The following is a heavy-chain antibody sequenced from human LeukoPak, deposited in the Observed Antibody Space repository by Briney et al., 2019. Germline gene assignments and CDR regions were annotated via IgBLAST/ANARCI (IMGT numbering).Heavy chain of an antibody. CDR1: GGSLSDYY. CDR3: ARDSGDYDILTGYHYNWFDP. D-gene: IGHD3-9*01. V-gene: IGHV4-59*12. Sequence: SETLSLTCTVSGGSLSDYYWTWVRQPPGKGLEWIGYIYYSGSTNYNPSLKSRVTISVDTSKNQFSLKLSSVTAADTAVYYCARDSGDYDILTGYHYNWFDPWGQGTLVTVSS. CDR2: IYYSGST. J-gene: IGHJ5*02.